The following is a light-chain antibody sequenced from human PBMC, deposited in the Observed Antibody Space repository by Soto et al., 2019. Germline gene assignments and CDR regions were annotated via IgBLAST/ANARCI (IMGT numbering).Light chain of an antibody. CDR1: QSVGNN. V-gene: IGKV3-15*01. J-gene: IGKJ1*01. Sequence: EIVMTQSPATLSVSPGGRATLSCRASQSVGNNLAWYQQKLGQAPRLLIFGASTRATGIPARFSGSGSGTQFTLTISSLQSEDFAVYYCQHYNNWLPWTFGQGTKVEMK. CDR2: GAS. CDR3: QHYNNWLPWT.